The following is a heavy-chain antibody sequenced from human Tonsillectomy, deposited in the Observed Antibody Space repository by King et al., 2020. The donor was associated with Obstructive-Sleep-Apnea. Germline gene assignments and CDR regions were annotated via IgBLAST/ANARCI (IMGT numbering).Heavy chain of an antibody. CDR3: ARGGDGLAEQWLVPPDY. CDR1: GFTFSSYS. J-gene: IGHJ4*02. V-gene: IGHV3-48*04. D-gene: IGHD6-19*01. CDR2: ISSSSGTI. Sequence: VQLVESGGGLVQPGGSLRLSCAASGFTFSSYSMNWVRQAPGKGLEWVSYISSSSGTIYYADSVKGRFTISRDNAKNSLYLQMNSLRAEDTAVYYCARGGDGLAEQWLVPPDYWGQGTLVTVSS.